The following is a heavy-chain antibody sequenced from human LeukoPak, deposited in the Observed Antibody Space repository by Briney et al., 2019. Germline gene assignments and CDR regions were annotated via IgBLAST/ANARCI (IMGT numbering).Heavy chain of an antibody. CDR3: ARDRSIGSGWYGEDY. CDR2: IWYDGSNK. Sequence: PGRSLRLSCATSGFTFSSYAMHWVRQAPGKGLEWVAVIWYDGSNKYYADSVKGRFTISRDNSKNTLYLQMNTQRIEDTAVYYCARDRSIGSGWYGEDYWGQGTLVTVSS. V-gene: IGHV3-30*04. D-gene: IGHD6-19*01. J-gene: IGHJ4*02. CDR1: GFTFSSYA.